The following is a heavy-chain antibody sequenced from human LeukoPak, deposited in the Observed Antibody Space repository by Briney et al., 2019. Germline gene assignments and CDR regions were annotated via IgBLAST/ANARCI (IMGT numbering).Heavy chain of an antibody. V-gene: IGHV4-38-2*02. J-gene: IGHJ5*02. Sequence: SETLSLTCSVSDYSISSGYYWGWIRQPPGKGLEWIGTIYHSGSIYYNPSLKSRVTISVDTSKNQFSLKLISVTAADTAVYYCARDRPLLGAWSWFDPWGQGTLVTVSS. CDR2: IYHSGSI. D-gene: IGHD3-3*01. CDR3: ARDRPLLGAWSWFDP. CDR1: DYSISSGYY.